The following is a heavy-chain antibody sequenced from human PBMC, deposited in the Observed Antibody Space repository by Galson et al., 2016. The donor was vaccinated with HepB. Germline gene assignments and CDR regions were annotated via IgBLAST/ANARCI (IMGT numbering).Heavy chain of an antibody. D-gene: IGHD6-13*01. V-gene: IGHV1-2*04. CDR1: GYTFTSDA. J-gene: IGHJ6*02. CDR3: AREGGYSSSSGYFYYGMDV. Sequence: SVKVSCKASGYTFTSDALHWVRQAPGQGLEWMGWINPNTGDTNYGQKFQGWVTMTRDTSINTAYMELSRLKSDDTAVYYCAREGGYSSSSGYFYYGMDVWGQGTTVTVAS. CDR2: INPNTGDT.